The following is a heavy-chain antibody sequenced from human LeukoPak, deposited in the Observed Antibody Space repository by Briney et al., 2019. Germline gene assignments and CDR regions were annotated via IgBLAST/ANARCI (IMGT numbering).Heavy chain of an antibody. D-gene: IGHD2/OR15-2a*01. V-gene: IGHV3-23*01. CDR1: GFTFSSYG. Sequence: GGSLRLSCAASGFTFSSYGMSWVRQAPGKGLEWVSAISGSGGSTYYADSVKGRFTISRDNSKNTLYLQMNSLRAEDTAVYYCARERTTIVSGTTIGAYWGQGTLVTVSS. J-gene: IGHJ4*02. CDR2: ISGSGGST. CDR3: ARERTTIVSGTTIGAY.